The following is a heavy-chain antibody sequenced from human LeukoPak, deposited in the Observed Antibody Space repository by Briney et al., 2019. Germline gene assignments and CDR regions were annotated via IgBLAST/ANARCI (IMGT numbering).Heavy chain of an antibody. D-gene: IGHD2-8*01. V-gene: IGHV1-18*01. CDR1: GYTFSSYG. J-gene: IGHJ4*02. CDR3: ARDAPGVSGVFDY. Sequence: GASVKVSCKASGYTFSSYGFSWVRQAPGQGGKWMGWISAYNGNTNYAQKFQGRVTMTTDTSTSTVYMELRSLRSDDTAVYYCARDAPGVSGVFDYWGQGTLVTVSS. CDR2: ISAYNGNT.